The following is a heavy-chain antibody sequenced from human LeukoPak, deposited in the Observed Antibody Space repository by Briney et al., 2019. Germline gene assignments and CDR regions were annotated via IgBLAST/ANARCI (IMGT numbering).Heavy chain of an antibody. CDR3: ARQQGLQNLNFDY. J-gene: IGHJ4*02. CDR2: INPIGGTT. Sequence: ASVKVSCKASGYTFTNYYVHWVRPAPGQGLEWMGIINPIGGTTDYAQKFQGRVTMTRDTSTSTVYMELSSLRSEDTAVYYCARQQGLQNLNFDYWGQGTLVTVSS. CDR1: GYTFTNYY. V-gene: IGHV1-46*01. D-gene: IGHD4-11*01.